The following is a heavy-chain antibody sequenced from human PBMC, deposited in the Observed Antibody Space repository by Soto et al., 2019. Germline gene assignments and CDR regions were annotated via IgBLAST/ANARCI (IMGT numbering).Heavy chain of an antibody. CDR3: ATTYLVEAFDI. CDR2: FDPEQGKI. Sequence: QVQLVQSGAAVKKPGASVKVSCKVSGYTLTELSIHWVRQAPGKGLEWMGGFDPEQGKIIYAQKFLVRVSMTEDTSTDTAYMELSSLRSVDTALYYCATTYLVEAFDIWGQGTMVSVSS. CDR1: GYTLTELS. D-gene: IGHD3-10*01. J-gene: IGHJ3*02. V-gene: IGHV1-24*01.